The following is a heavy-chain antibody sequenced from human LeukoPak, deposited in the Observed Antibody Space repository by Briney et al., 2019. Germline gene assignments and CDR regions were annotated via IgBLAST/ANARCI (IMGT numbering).Heavy chain of an antibody. D-gene: IGHD3-9*01. V-gene: IGHV1-2*02. Sequence: ASVKVSCKASGYTFTSYGISWVRQAPGQGLEWMGWINPNSGGTNYAQKFQGRVTMTRDTSISTAYMELSRLRSDDTAVYYCARAGRYFDWLLYYFDYWGQGTLVTVSS. CDR3: ARAGRYFDWLLYYFDY. CDR2: INPNSGGT. J-gene: IGHJ4*02. CDR1: GYTFTSYG.